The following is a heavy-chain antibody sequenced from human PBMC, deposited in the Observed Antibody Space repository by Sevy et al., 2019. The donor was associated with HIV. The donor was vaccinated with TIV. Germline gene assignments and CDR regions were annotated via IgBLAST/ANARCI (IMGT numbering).Heavy chain of an antibody. V-gene: IGHV4-59*13. D-gene: IGHD3-9*01. CDR3: ARTGYYREGWFDP. J-gene: IGHJ5*02. CDR1: GGSISSYY. Sequence: SETLSLTCTVSGGSISSYYWSWIRQPPGKGLEWIGYIYYSGGTNYNPSLKSRVTISVDTSKNQCSLKLSSVTAADTAVYYCARTGYYREGWFDPWGQGTLVTVSS. CDR2: IYYSGGT.